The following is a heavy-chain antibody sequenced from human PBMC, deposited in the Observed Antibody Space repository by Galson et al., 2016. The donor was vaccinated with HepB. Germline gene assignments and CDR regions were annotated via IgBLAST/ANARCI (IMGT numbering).Heavy chain of an antibody. V-gene: IGHV6-1*01. CDR1: GDSVSSSTAA. CDR3: EREVRYSPSGGMDV. D-gene: IGHD3-9*01. J-gene: IGHJ6*02. Sequence: CAISGDSVSSSTAAWIWIRQSPSRGLEWLGRTYYRSKWYNDYAVSVKSRITINPDTSKNQFSLQLSSVTPEDTAVYYCEREVRYSPSGGMDVWGQGTTVTVSS. CDR2: TYYRSKWYN.